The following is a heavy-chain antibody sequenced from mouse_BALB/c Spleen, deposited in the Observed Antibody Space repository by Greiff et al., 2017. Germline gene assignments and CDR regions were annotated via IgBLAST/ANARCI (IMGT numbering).Heavy chain of an antibody. Sequence: EVQGVESGGGLVKLGGSLKLSCAASGFTFSSYYMSWVRQTPEKRLELVAAINSNGGSTYYPDTVKGRFTISRDNAKNTLYLQMSSLKSEDTALYYCARQYGYDGAWFAYWGQGTLVTVSA. D-gene: IGHD2-2*01. V-gene: IGHV5-6-2*01. CDR3: ARQYGYDGAWFAY. CDR2: INSNGGST. J-gene: IGHJ3*01. CDR1: GFTFSSYY.